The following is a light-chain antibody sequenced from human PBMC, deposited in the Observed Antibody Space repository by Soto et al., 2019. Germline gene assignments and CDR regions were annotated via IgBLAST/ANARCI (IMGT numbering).Light chain of an antibody. Sequence: QSALTQPASVSGSPGQSITISCTGSSSDVGAYDFVSWYQQHPGKAPKFIIYGVYNRPSGVSARFSGSKSGNTASLTISGLQPEDEADYYCTSYTTSNTLVFGTGTKVTVL. CDR1: SSDVGAYDF. V-gene: IGLV2-14*01. CDR2: GVY. J-gene: IGLJ1*01. CDR3: TSYTTSNTLV.